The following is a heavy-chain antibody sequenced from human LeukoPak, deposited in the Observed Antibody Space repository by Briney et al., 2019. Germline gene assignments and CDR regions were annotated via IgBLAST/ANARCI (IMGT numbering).Heavy chain of an antibody. V-gene: IGHV3-7*01. CDR3: ARDAAAGARVFDY. CDR1: GFTFSSYW. Sequence: GGSLRLSCTASGFTFSSYWMSWVRQAPGKGLEWVANIKQDGTEKYYVDSVKGRFTISRDNAKNSLYLQMNSLRAEDTAVYYCARDAAAGARVFDYWGQGTLVTVSS. J-gene: IGHJ4*02. D-gene: IGHD6-13*01. CDR2: IKQDGTEK.